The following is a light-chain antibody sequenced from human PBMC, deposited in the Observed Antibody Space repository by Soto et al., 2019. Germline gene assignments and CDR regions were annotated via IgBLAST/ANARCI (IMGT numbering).Light chain of an antibody. CDR2: GAS. V-gene: IGKV3-15*01. Sequence: EILMTQSPATLSVSPGERATLSCRASQSVSRNLAWYQQKPGQAPRLVIYGASTRAANIPARFSGSGSGTEFTLTISSLQSEYSAVYYCQQYDDWPTLTFGGGTKVEIK. CDR1: QSVSRN. J-gene: IGKJ4*01. CDR3: QQYDDWPTLT.